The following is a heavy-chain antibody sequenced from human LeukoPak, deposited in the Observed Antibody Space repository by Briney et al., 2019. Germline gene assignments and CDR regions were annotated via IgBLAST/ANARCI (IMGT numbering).Heavy chain of an antibody. J-gene: IGHJ6*03. V-gene: IGHV4-59*11. CDR2: IYYSGST. CDR3: ARYQDYSSALSTYYYYYYMDV. D-gene: IGHD6-19*01. CDR1: GGSISSHY. Sequence: SETLSLTCTVSGGSISSHYWSWIRQPPGKELEWIGYIYYSGSTNYNPSLKSRVTISVDTSKNQFSLKLSSVTAADTAVYYCARYQDYSSALSTYYYYYYMDVWGKGTTVTVSS.